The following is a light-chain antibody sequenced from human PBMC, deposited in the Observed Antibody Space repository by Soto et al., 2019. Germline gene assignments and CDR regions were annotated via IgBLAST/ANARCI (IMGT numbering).Light chain of an antibody. CDR2: GAS. Sequence: EIVLTQSPGTLSLSPGDTATLSCSASQSVSSRYLGWYQQRPGQAPRLLIYGASSRATGIPDRFSGSGSGTDFTLTISRLEPEDFAVYYCHQYDNSPLTCGGGTKGDI. CDR1: QSVSSRY. V-gene: IGKV3-20*01. J-gene: IGKJ4*01. CDR3: HQYDNSPLT.